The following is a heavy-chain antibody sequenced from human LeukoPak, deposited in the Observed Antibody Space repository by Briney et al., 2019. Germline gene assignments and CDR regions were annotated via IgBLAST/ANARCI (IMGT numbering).Heavy chain of an antibody. V-gene: IGHV4-34*01. CDR1: GGSFSGYY. CDR3: AGLPLWFGELLTYMDV. D-gene: IGHD3-10*01. CDR2: INHSGST. J-gene: IGHJ6*03. Sequence: SETLSLTCAVYGGSFSGYYWSWIRQPPGKGLEWIGEINHSGSTNYNPSLKSRVTISVDTSKNQFSLRLSSVTAADTAVYYCAGLPLWFGELLTYMDVWGKGTTVTISS.